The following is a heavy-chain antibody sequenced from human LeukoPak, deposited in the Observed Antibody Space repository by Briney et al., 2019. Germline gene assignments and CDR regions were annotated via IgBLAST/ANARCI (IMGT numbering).Heavy chain of an antibody. D-gene: IGHD6-13*01. V-gene: IGHV1-24*01. Sequence: ASVKVSCKVSGYTLTELSMHWVRQAPGKGLEWMGGFDPEDGETIYAQKFQGRVTMTEDTSTDTAYTELNSLRAEDTAVYYCARDRIARAEGYYYGMDVWGQGTTVTVSS. CDR3: ARDRIARAEGYYYGMDV. J-gene: IGHJ6*02. CDR2: FDPEDGET. CDR1: GYTLTELS.